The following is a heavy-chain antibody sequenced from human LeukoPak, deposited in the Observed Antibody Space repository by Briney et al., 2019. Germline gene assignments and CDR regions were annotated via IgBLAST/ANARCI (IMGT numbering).Heavy chain of an antibody. Sequence: SETLSLTCAVYGGSFSGYYWSWIRQPPGKGLEWIGEINHSGSTNYNPSLKSRVTISVDTSKNQFSLKLSSVTAADTAVYYCARGPYLVYDFWSGYRDWGQGTLVTVSS. CDR2: INHSGST. V-gene: IGHV4-34*01. D-gene: IGHD3-3*01. CDR1: GGSFSGYY. CDR3: ARGPYLVYDFWSGYRD. J-gene: IGHJ4*02.